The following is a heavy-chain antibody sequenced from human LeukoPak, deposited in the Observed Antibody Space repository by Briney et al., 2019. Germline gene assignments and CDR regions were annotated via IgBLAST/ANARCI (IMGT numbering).Heavy chain of an antibody. D-gene: IGHD1-14*01. CDR1: GYTFTGYY. CDR2: INPSSGGT. CDR3: ARKPEGMDV. J-gene: IGHJ4*02. Sequence: ASVKVSCKASGYTFTGYYIHWVRQAPGQGLEWMGRINPSSGGTNYAQKFQGTVTMTRDTSISTAYMELSRLRSDDTAVYYCARKPEGMDVWGQGTLVTVSS. V-gene: IGHV1-2*06.